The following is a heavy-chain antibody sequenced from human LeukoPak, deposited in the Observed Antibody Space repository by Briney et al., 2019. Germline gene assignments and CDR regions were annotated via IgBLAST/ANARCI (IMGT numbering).Heavy chain of an antibody. V-gene: IGHV3-21*04. CDR3: ARDRMIGTNTNWFDP. CDR2: ISSSSSYI. Sequence: GGSLRLSCAASGFTFSSYSMNWVRQAPGKGLEWVSSISSSSSYIYYADSEKGRFTISRDNAKNSLYLQMNSLRAEDTAVYYCARDRMIGTNTNWFDPWGQGTLVTVSS. J-gene: IGHJ5*02. D-gene: IGHD1-20*01. CDR1: GFTFSSYS.